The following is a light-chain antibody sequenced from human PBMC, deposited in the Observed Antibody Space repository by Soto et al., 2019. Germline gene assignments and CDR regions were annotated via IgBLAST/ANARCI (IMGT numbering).Light chain of an antibody. CDR3: SSYTGNSFA. CDR1: SSDVGTYNY. CDR2: EVS. Sequence: QSALTQPASVSGSPGQSITISCTGTSSDVGTYNYVSWYQQHPGKAPKLMIYEVSNRPSGISNRFSGSKSGNTASLTISGLQADDEADYYCSSYTGNSFAFGTGTKVTAL. J-gene: IGLJ1*01. V-gene: IGLV2-14*01.